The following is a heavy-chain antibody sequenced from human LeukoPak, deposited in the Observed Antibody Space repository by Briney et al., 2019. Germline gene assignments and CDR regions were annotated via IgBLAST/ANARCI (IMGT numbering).Heavy chain of an antibody. D-gene: IGHD4-17*01. J-gene: IGHJ4*02. Sequence: GGSLRLSCAASGFTFTSHAMSWVRQAPGKGLEWVSSISGSGGNTYYADSVEGRFTISRDNSRNTLYLQMNSLRAEDTALYYCARGRGGDYVPSRFDYWGQGTLVTVSS. CDR3: ARGRGGDYVPSRFDY. V-gene: IGHV3-23*01. CDR1: GFTFTSHA. CDR2: ISGSGGNT.